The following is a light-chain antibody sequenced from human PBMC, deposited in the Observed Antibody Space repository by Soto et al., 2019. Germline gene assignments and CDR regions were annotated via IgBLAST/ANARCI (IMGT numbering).Light chain of an antibody. CDR2: GAS. Sequence: EIVLTQSPGTLSLSPGERATLSCRASQSINNNYLAWYQQKPGQAPRLLIYGASSRATGIPDRFSGSGSGTDFTLTINRLEPEDSAVYYCQQYGSSPRTFGQGTKVEIK. V-gene: IGKV3-20*01. CDR3: QQYGSSPRT. J-gene: IGKJ1*01. CDR1: QSINNNY.